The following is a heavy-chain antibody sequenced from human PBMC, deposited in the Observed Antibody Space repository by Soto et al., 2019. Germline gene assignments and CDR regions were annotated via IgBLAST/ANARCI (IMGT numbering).Heavy chain of an antibody. Sequence: EVQLVESGGGLGQLGGSLRLSCAASSFTFSNFWMSWVRQAPGKGLEWVASIKQDGSDKYYVDSVKGRFIISRDNAKNSLSLQMNSLRAEDTAVYFCTTNTVTKVDDYWGQGTLATVSS. CDR2: IKQDGSDK. CDR1: SFTFSNFW. V-gene: IGHV3-7*03. D-gene: IGHD4-17*01. CDR3: TTNTVTKVDDY. J-gene: IGHJ4*02.